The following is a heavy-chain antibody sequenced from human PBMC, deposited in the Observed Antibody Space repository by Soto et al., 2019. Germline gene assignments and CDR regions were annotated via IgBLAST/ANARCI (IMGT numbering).Heavy chain of an antibody. Sequence: GASVKVSCKASGYTFTSYAMHWVRQAPGQRLEWMGWINAGNGNTKYSQKFQGRVTITRDTSASTAYMELSSLRSEDTAVYYCASSYSNYEGGDYYYYGMDVWGQGTTVTVSS. D-gene: IGHD4-4*01. CDR3: ASSYSNYEGGDYYYYGMDV. CDR1: GYTFTSYA. V-gene: IGHV1-3*01. J-gene: IGHJ6*02. CDR2: INAGNGNT.